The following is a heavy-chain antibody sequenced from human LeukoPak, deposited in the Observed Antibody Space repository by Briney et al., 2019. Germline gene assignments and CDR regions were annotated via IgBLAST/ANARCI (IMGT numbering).Heavy chain of an antibody. CDR3: ARGNRRMVRGVIRTGFDP. J-gene: IGHJ5*02. V-gene: IGHV4-34*01. D-gene: IGHD3-10*01. Sequence: SETLSLTCAVYGGSFSGYYWSWIRQPPGKELEWIGEINHSGSTNYNPSLKSRVTISVDTSKNQFSLKLSSVTAADTAVYYCARGNRRMVRGVIRTGFDPWGQGTLVTVSS. CDR2: INHSGST. CDR1: GGSFSGYY.